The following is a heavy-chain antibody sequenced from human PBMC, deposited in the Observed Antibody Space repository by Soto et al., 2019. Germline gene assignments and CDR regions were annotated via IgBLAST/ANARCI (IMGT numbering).Heavy chain of an antibody. CDR3: ARGAAGTSRVYYYGMDV. D-gene: IGHD6-13*01. CDR1: GGTFSSYA. CDR2: IIPIFGTA. Sequence: ASVKVSCKASGGTFSSYAISWVRQAPGQGLEWMGGIIPIFGTANYAQKFQGRVTITADESTSTAYMELSSLRSEDTAVYYCARGAAGTSRVYYYGMDVWGQGTTVTVSS. J-gene: IGHJ6*02. V-gene: IGHV1-69*13.